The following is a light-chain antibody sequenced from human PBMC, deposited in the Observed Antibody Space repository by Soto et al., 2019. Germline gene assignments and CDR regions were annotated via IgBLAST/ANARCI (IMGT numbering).Light chain of an antibody. CDR1: QTISSW. V-gene: IGKV1-5*03. CDR2: KAS. J-gene: IGKJ1*01. Sequence: DIQMTQSPSTLSGSVGDRVTITCQASQTISSWLAWYQQKPGKAPKLLIYKASTLKSGVPSRFSGSWSGTECTITISSLQPDDVSTYYCQHYNSYSEALGQGTKVDIK. CDR3: QHYNSYSEA.